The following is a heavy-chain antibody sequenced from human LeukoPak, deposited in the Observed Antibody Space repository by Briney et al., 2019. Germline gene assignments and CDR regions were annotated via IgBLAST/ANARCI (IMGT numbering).Heavy chain of an antibody. Sequence: SETLSLTCTVSGGSIGSGGYYWSWIRQHPGKGLEWIGYIYYSGSTYYNPSLKSRVTISVDTSKNQFSLKLSSVTAADTAVYYCARVGNGRPRSRSFDPWGQGTLVTVSS. J-gene: IGHJ5*02. D-gene: IGHD1-1*01. CDR1: GGSIGSGGYY. V-gene: IGHV4-31*03. CDR2: IYYSGST. CDR3: ARVGNGRPRSRSFDP.